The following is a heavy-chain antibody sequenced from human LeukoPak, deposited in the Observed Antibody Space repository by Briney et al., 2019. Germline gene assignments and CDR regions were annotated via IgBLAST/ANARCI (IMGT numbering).Heavy chain of an antibody. J-gene: IGHJ5*02. D-gene: IGHD2-2*01. V-gene: IGHV1-8*01. CDR2: MNPNSGNT. CDR1: GYTFTSYD. Sequence: GASVKVSCKASGYTFTSYDINWVRQATGQGHEWMGWMNPNSGNTGYAQKFQGRVTMTRNTSISTAYMELSSLRSEDTAVYYCARNSKGGCSSTSCYRWSDPWGQGTLVTVSS. CDR3: ARNSKGGCSSTSCYRWSDP.